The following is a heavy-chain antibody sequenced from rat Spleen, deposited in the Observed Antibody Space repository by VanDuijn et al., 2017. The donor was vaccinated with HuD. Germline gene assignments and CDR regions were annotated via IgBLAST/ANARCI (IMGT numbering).Heavy chain of an antibody. V-gene: IGHV5-19*01. D-gene: IGHD1-2*01. CDR2: ISPSGVST. Sequence: EVQLVESGGGLVQPGRSLKLSCAASGFTFSNYGMHWIRQAPTKGLEWVASISPSGVSTYYRDSVKGRFTISRDNTKSTLYLQMDSLRSEDTATYYCARHYYSSYGRFAYWGQGTLVTVSS. J-gene: IGHJ3*01. CDR1: GFTFSNYG. CDR3: ARHYYSSYGRFAY.